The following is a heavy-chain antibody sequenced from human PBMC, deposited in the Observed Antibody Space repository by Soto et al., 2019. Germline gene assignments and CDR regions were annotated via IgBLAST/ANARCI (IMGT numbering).Heavy chain of an antibody. CDR2: ISSSSSTI. CDR1: GFTFSSYS. CDR3: ARIVVPAALGAFDI. J-gene: IGHJ3*02. Sequence: GGSLRLSCAASGFTFSSYSMNWVRQAPGKGLEWVSYISSSSSTIYYADSVKGRFTISRDNAKNSLYLQMNSLRAEDTAVYYCARIVVPAALGAFDIWGQGTMVT. V-gene: IGHV3-48*01. D-gene: IGHD2-2*01.